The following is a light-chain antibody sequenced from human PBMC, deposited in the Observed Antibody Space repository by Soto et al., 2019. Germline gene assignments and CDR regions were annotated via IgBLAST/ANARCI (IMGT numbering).Light chain of an antibody. Sequence: DLQMTQSPSSLSASVGDRVTITCRASQSITSYLNWYQQKPGKAPKLLIYAASSLQSGVPSRFSGSGSGTDFTLTISSLQPEDFATYYCQQGYRTPWTFGQGTNVEIK. J-gene: IGKJ1*01. CDR2: AAS. CDR3: QQGYRTPWT. V-gene: IGKV1-39*01. CDR1: QSITSY.